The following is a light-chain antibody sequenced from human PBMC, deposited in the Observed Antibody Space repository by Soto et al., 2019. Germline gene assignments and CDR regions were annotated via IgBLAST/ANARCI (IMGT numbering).Light chain of an antibody. CDR3: QQYGSSTT. Sequence: IVLTQSPATLSLSPGERATLSCRASQSVPNNFVAWYQQKSGQAPRPLMFGASLRAAGVPDRFRGSGSGTDFTLTISRLEPEDFAVYPCQQYGSSTTIGQGTKVDIK. V-gene: IGKV3-20*01. CDR1: QSVPNNF. J-gene: IGKJ1*01. CDR2: GAS.